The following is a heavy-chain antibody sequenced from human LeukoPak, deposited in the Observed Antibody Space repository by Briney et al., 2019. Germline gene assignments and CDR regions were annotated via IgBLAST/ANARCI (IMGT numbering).Heavy chain of an antibody. V-gene: IGHV4-61*02. D-gene: IGHD3-10*01. J-gene: IGHJ4*02. CDR3: ARFHYGLDY. CDR1: GDSISRGGFY. CDR2: IYTSDSI. Sequence: SETLSLTCTVSGDSISRGGFYWSWIQQPAGKGLEWIGRIYTSDSIDYNPSLKSRVSISKDTSKNQFSLKLSSVTAADTAVYYCARFHYGLDYWGQGTLVTVSS.